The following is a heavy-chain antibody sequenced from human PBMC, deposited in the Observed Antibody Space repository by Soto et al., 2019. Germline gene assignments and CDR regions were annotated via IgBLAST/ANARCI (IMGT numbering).Heavy chain of an antibody. D-gene: IGHD2-15*01. CDR3: AKDPPSEKLQPDFGMDV. J-gene: IGHJ6*02. V-gene: IGHV3-23*01. CDR1: GLTFSTSA. Sequence: EEQLLESGGGLVQPGGSLRLSCAASGLTFSTSAMSWVHQAPGKGLEWVSLISASGRYTDYADSVKGRFTMSRDNSKSAVYLQMNSLRGDDTAVYYCAKDPPSEKLQPDFGMDVWGQGTTVTVSS. CDR2: ISASGRYT.